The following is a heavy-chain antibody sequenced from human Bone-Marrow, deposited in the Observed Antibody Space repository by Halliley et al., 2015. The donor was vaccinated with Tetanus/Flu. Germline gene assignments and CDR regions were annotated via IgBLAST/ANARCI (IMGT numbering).Heavy chain of an antibody. Sequence: LGWVANINKDGSQEYYVDSVKGRFTISRDNAKNSLFLQRDSLRAEDTAVYYCARYTRPFDYWGQGTLVTVSS. J-gene: IGHJ4*02. V-gene: IGHV3-7*04. CDR3: ARYTRPFDY. CDR2: INKDGSQE.